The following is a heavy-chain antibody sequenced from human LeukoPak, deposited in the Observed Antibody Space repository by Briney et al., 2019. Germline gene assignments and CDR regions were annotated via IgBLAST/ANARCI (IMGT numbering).Heavy chain of an antibody. CDR2: IYYSGST. J-gene: IGHJ4*02. CDR1: GGSISSSSYY. V-gene: IGHV4-39*07. D-gene: IGHD1-26*01. CDR3: ARAGGSYLTVADY. Sequence: SETLSLTCTVSGGSISSSSYYWSWIRQPPGKGLEWIGSIYYSGSTYYNPSLKSRVTISVDTSKNQFSLKLSSVTAADTAVYYCARAGGSYLTVADYWGRGTLVTVSS.